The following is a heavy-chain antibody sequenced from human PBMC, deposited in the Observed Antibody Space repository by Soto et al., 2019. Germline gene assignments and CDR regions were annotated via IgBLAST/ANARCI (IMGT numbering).Heavy chain of an antibody. J-gene: IGHJ4*02. V-gene: IGHV4-59*08. CDR2: IYYSGST. Sequence: SETLSHTCTVSGASIRSHYWSWIRQPPGKGLEWIGYIYYSGSTNYNPSLESRVTMSADTSKNQFSLKVTSVTAADTAVYYCARTHSSTASGPYFDYWGQGTLVTVPQ. CDR3: ARTHSSTASGPYFDY. CDR1: GASIRSHY. D-gene: IGHD6-13*01.